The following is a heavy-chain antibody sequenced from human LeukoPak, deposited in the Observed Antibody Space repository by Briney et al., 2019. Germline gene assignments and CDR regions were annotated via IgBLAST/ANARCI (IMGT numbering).Heavy chain of an antibody. V-gene: IGHV3-21*01. Sequence: PGGSLRLSCAASGFTFSSYGMSWVRQAPGKGLEWVSSISSSSSYIYYADSVKGRFTISRDNAKNSLYLQMNSLRAEDTAVYYCAREGGHHISPSNFDYWGQGTLVTVSS. D-gene: IGHD1-14*01. J-gene: IGHJ4*02. CDR3: AREGGHHISPSNFDY. CDR1: GFTFSSYG. CDR2: ISSSSSYI.